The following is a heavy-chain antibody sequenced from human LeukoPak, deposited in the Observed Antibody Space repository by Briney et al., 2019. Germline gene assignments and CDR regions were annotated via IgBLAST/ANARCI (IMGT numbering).Heavy chain of an antibody. CDR2: IYYSGST. Sequence: SETLSLTCTVSGGSISSSGYYWGWIRQPPGKGLEWIGNIYYSGSTYYNPSLKSRVTISVDTSKNHFSLKLNSVTAADTALYYCARLGYCSSASCGPLDYWGQGTLVTVSS. V-gene: IGHV4-39*02. CDR3: ARLGYCSSASCGPLDY. CDR1: GGSISSSGYY. J-gene: IGHJ4*02. D-gene: IGHD2-2*01.